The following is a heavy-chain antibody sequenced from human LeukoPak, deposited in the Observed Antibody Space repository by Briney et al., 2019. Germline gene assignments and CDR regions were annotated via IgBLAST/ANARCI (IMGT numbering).Heavy chain of an antibody. J-gene: IGHJ4*02. Sequence: QPGGSLRLSCAASGFTFSSYGMHWVRQAPGKGLEWVAFIRYDGSNKYYADSVKGRFTISRDNAKNSLYLQMNSLRAEDTAVYYCAKDQRITFGGVIVIPGSSDYWGQGTLVTVSS. CDR2: IRYDGSNK. CDR3: AKDQRITFGGVIVIPGSSDY. D-gene: IGHD3-16*02. V-gene: IGHV3-30*02. CDR1: GFTFSSYG.